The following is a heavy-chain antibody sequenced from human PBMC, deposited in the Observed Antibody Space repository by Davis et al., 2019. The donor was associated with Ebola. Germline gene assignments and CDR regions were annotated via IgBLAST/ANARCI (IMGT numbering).Heavy chain of an antibody. J-gene: IGHJ4*02. D-gene: IGHD6-19*01. CDR1: GFTFSSYW. CDR3: ARVGQAVAGIWQ. CDR2: INSDGSST. Sequence: GESLKISCAASGFTFSSYWMRWFRQAPGKGLVWVSRINSDGSSTSYADSVKGRFTISRDNAKNSLYLQMNSLRAEDTAVYYCARVGQAVAGIWQWGQGTLVTVSS. V-gene: IGHV3-74*01.